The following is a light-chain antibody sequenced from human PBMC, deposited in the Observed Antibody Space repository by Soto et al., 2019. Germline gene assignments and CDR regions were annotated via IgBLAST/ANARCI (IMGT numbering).Light chain of an antibody. Sequence: QSVLTQPPSASGSPGQSVTISCTGTSSDVGGYNYVSWYQQHPGKAPKLMISEVSKRPSRVPDRFSSLKSVNTAFLTVSGLQAEDEANYYCSSFAGNNNLLFGGGTKLTVL. CDR3: SSFAGNNNLL. CDR2: EVS. V-gene: IGLV2-8*01. J-gene: IGLJ2*01. CDR1: SSDVGGYNY.